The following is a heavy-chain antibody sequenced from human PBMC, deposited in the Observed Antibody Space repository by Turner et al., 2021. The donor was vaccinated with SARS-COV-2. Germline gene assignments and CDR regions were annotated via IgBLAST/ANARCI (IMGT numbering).Heavy chain of an antibody. CDR2: ISYDGSNK. Sequence: QVQLVESGGGVVQPGRSLRLSCAASGFTFSNGMHWVRQAPGKGLESVTVISYDGSNKYYADSVKGRFTISRDNSKNTLYLQMHSLRAEDTAVYYCAKTYNYDSSGYLSAPFDIWGQGTMVTVSS. V-gene: IGHV3-30*18. CDR3: AKTYNYDSSGYLSAPFDI. CDR1: GFTFSNG. D-gene: IGHD3-22*01. J-gene: IGHJ3*02.